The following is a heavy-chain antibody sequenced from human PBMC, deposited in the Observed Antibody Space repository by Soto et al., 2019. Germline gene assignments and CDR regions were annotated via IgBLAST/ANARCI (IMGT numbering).Heavy chain of an antibody. J-gene: IGHJ4*02. D-gene: IGHD3-16*02. Sequence: GGSLRLSCAASGFTFSSYAMSWVRQAPGKGLEWVSAISGSGGSTYYADSVKGRFTISRDNSKNTLYLQMNSLRAEDTAVYYCAKATYYDYVWGSYRRIDYWGQGTLVTVSS. CDR3: AKATYYDYVWGSYRRIDY. V-gene: IGHV3-23*01. CDR1: GFTFSSYA. CDR2: ISGSGGST.